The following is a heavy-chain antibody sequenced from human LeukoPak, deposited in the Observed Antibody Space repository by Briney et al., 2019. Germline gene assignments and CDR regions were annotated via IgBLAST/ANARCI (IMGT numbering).Heavy chain of an antibody. CDR1: GFTFSSYA. V-gene: IGHV3-23*01. CDR3: AKKITMIVVVKYYFDY. J-gene: IGHJ4*02. D-gene: IGHD3-22*01. CDR2: ISGSGGST. Sequence: GGSLRLPCAASGFTFSSYAMSWVRQAPGKGLEWVSAISGSGGSTYYADSVKGRFTISRDNSKNTLYLQMNSLRAEDTAVYYCAKKITMIVVVKYYFDYWGQGTLVTVSS.